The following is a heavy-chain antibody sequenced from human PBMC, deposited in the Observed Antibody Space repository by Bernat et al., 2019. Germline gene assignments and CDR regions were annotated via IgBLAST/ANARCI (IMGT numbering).Heavy chain of an antibody. D-gene: IGHD3-16*02. CDR1: SGSFNGYF. CDR3: ARRYIWGNYRPTDY. V-gene: IGHV4-34*01. Sequence: QVQLQQWGAGLVKPSGTLSLTCTVFSGSFNGYFWTWIRQPPGKSLEWIGEINHSGSTNYNPSLKSRVTVSIDTSKNQFSLKLSSVTAADTAVYYCARRYIWGNYRPTDYWGQGTLVTVSS. CDR2: INHSGST. J-gene: IGHJ4*02.